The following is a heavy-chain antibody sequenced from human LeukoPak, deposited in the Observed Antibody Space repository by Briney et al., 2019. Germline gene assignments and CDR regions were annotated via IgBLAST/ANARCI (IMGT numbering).Heavy chain of an antibody. CDR1: GGSISSYY. V-gene: IGHV4-59*01. D-gene: IGHD2-2*01. CDR3: ARVGNIVVGDYYCMDV. Sequence: SETLSLTCTVSGGSISSYYWSWIRQPPGKGLEWIGYIYYSGCTKYNPSLKSRVTISVDTSKNQFSLKLSSVTAADTAVYYCARVGNIVVGDYYCMDVWGKGTTVTVSS. J-gene: IGHJ6*03. CDR2: IYYSGCT.